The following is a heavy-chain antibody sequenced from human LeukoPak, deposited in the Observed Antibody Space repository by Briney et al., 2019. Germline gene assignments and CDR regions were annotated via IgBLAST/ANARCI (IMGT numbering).Heavy chain of an antibody. V-gene: IGHV1-18*01. D-gene: IGHD2-15*01. CDR1: GYTFTSYG. CDR2: ISAYNGNT. CDR3: ARGRATPPSYYYYYMDV. J-gene: IGHJ6*03. Sequence: ASVKVSCKASGYTFTSYGISWVRQAPGQGLEWMGWISAYNGNTNYAQKLQGRVTMTTDTSTSTAYMELRSLRSDDTAVYYCARGRATPPSYYYYYMDVWGKGTTVTVSS.